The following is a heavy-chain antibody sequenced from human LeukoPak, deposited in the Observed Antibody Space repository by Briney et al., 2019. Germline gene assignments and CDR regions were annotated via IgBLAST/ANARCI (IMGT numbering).Heavy chain of an antibody. CDR3: AKRTMSAFDS. CDR2: ISGSGNGT. J-gene: IGHJ4*02. Sequence: GGSLRLSCAASGFTFSTYAMNWVRQAPGKGLEWLSGISGSGNGTYYADSVKGRFIISRDNSKNMVYLQMNSLTVEDTATYYCAKRTMSAFDSWGQGTLLIVSS. CDR1: GFTFSTYA. V-gene: IGHV3-23*01.